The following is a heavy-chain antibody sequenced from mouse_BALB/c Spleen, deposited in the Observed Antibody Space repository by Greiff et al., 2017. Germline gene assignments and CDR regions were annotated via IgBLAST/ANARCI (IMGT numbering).Heavy chain of an antibody. V-gene: IGHV1-54*01. CDR1: GYAFTNYL. Sequence: QVQLQQSGAELVRPGTSVKVSCKASGYAFTNYLIEWVKQRPGQGLEWIGVINPGSGGTNYNEKFKGKATLTADKSSSTAYMQLSSLTSDDSAVYFCARRATATNYAMDYWGQGTSVTVSS. D-gene: IGHD1-2*01. J-gene: IGHJ4*01. CDR2: INPGSGGT. CDR3: ARRATATNYAMDY.